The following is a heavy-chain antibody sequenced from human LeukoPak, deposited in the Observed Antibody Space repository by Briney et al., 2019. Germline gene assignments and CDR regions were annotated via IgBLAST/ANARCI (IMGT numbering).Heavy chain of an antibody. V-gene: IGHV3-23*01. Sequence: GGSLRLSCAAPGFTFSSYAMSWVRQAPGKGLEWVSAISGSGGSTYYADSVKGRFTISRDNSKNTLYLQMNSLRAEDTAVYYCAKSWDSIVVVPVYYFDYWGQGTLVTVSS. CDR3: AKSWDSIVVVPVYYFDY. CDR1: GFTFSSYA. CDR2: ISGSGGST. D-gene: IGHD2-2*01. J-gene: IGHJ4*02.